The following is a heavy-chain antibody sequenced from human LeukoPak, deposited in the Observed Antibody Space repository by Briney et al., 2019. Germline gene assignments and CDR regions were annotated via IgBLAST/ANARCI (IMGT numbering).Heavy chain of an antibody. J-gene: IGHJ4*02. CDR3: AREVYSYGIVPQYYYDY. CDR2: FIPIFGTA. CDR1: GGTFSSYA. V-gene: IGHV1-69*05. Sequence: SVKVSCKASGGTFSSYAISWVRQAPGQGLEWMGRFIPIFGTANYAQKFQGRVTITTDESTSTAYMELSSLRSEDTAVYYCAREVYSYGIVPQYYYDYWGQGTLVTVSS. D-gene: IGHD5-18*01.